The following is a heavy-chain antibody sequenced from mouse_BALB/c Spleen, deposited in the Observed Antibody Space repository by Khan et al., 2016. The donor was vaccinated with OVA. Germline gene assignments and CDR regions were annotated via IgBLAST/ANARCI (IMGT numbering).Heavy chain of an antibody. CDR2: IYPSDSYT. J-gene: IGHJ2*01. CDR1: GYTFTRYW. V-gene: IGHV1-69*02. CDR3: TRGDPGNFDY. Sequence: QVQLQQPGAELVRPGASVKLSCKASGYTFTRYWISWVKQRPGQGLEWIGNIYPSDSYTNYNQQFKDKATLTVDKSSSTAYMQLSSTTSEDSAVYYCTRGDPGNFDYWGQGTTLTVSS. D-gene: IGHD2-13*01.